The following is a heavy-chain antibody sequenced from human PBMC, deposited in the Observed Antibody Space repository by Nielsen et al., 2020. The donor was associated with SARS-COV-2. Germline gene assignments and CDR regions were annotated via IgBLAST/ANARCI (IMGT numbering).Heavy chain of an antibody. Sequence: SETLSLTCTISGGSISSSSYYWGWIRQPPGKGLEWIGSIYYSGSTYYNPSLKSRVTISVDTSKNQFSLKLSSVTAADTAVYYCAREHSSSRAFDIWGQGTMVTVSS. V-gene: IGHV4-39*02. D-gene: IGHD6-6*01. J-gene: IGHJ3*02. CDR3: AREHSSSRAFDI. CDR2: IYYSGST. CDR1: GGSISSSSYY.